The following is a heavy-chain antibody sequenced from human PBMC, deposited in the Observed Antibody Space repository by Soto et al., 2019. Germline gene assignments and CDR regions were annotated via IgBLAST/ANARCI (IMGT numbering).Heavy chain of an antibody. CDR3: ARGTGKYYYGSGSPSGTYYYGMDV. Sequence: VKVSCKASGGTFSSYAISWVRQAPGQGLEWMGGIIPIFGTANYAQKFQGRVTITADESTSTAYMELSSLRSEGTAVYYCARGTGKYYYGSGSPSGTYYYGMDVWGQGTTVTVSS. D-gene: IGHD3-10*01. CDR1: GGTFSSYA. V-gene: IGHV1-69*13. J-gene: IGHJ6*02. CDR2: IIPIFGTA.